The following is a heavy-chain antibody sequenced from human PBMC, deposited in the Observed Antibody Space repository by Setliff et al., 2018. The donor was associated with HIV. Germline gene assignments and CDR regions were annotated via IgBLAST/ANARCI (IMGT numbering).Heavy chain of an antibody. CDR1: GYSFTNYW. Sequence: PGESLKISCKGSGYSFTNYWIGWVRQMPGKGLEWMGIIDPGDSDTRYSPSFQGQVTISADTTVDTAYLQWNTLKSSDTAMYYCAREIRTIEGGALDIWGQGTSVTVSS. D-gene: IGHD3-16*01. V-gene: IGHV5-51*01. CDR2: IDPGDSDT. CDR3: AREIRTIEGGALDI. J-gene: IGHJ3*02.